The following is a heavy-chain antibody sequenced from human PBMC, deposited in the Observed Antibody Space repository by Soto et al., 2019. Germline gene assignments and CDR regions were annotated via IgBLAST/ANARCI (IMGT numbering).Heavy chain of an antibody. J-gene: IGHJ4*02. V-gene: IGHV4-39*01. CDR2: IYYSGST. CDR1: GGSISSSSYY. CDR3: AHSGYYDFWSGYYSFGTAQIYYFDY. D-gene: IGHD3-3*01. Sequence: SETLSLTCTVSGGSISSSSYYWGWIRQPPGKGLEWIGSIYYSGSTYYNPSLKSRVTISVDTSKNQFSLKLSSVTAADTATYYCAHSGYYDFWSGYYSFGTAQIYYFDYWGQGTLVTVSS.